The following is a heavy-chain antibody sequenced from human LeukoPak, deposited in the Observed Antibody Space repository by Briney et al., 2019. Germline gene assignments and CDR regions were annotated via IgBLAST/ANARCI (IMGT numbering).Heavy chain of an antibody. CDR2: VIPSGGST. Sequence: ASVKVSCKASGYTSTSYYMRWVRQAPGQGLEWMGMVIPSGGSTSYAQNLQGRVTMTRDTSTRTAYMELSSLRSEDTAVYYCAREPIAAAGPPPFDPWGQGTLVTVSS. V-gene: IGHV1-46*04. CDR3: AREPIAAAGPPPFDP. CDR1: GYTSTSYY. D-gene: IGHD6-13*01. J-gene: IGHJ5*02.